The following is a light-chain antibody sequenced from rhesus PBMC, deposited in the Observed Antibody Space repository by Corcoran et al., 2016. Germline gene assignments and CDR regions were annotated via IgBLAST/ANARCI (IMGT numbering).Light chain of an antibody. V-gene: IGKV3-24*04. CDR3: MQSSGWPRALT. J-gene: IGKJ4*01. CDR1: QSVSSY. Sequence: EIVMTQSPATLALSPGERATLSCRASQSVSSYLAWYQQKPGQAPRLLIYGASSRATGIPDRFSGSGSGKEFTRHISSLEPEDVGVYFCMQSSGWPRALTFGGGTKVEIK. CDR2: GAS.